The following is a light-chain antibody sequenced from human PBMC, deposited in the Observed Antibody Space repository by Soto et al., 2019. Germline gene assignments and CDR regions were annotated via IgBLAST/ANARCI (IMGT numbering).Light chain of an antibody. CDR2: AAS. V-gene: IGKV1-9*01. Sequence: IPLTQSPSSLSASVGDRVTITCRASQGISSYLAWYQQKPGKAPKLLIYAASTLQSGVPSRFSDSGSGTDFTLTISSLQPEDFATYYCQQLNSYPRTFGQGTKLEIK. J-gene: IGKJ2*01. CDR3: QQLNSYPRT. CDR1: QGISSY.